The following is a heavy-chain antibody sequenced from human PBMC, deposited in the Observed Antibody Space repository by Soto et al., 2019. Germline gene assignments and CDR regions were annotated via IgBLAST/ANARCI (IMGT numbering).Heavy chain of an antibody. CDR1: GLSLSTRGVG. CDR2: LYWDDDE. CDR3: AHRPRGFTYFFDY. Sequence: QITLNESGPTLVKPTQTLTLTCTFSGLSLSTRGVGVGWIRQPPGKALEWLALLYWDDDERYSPSLMSRLTITKDTSKNQVFLTMTNVDPVDTATYYSAHRPRGFTYFFDYWGQGTLVPVSS. J-gene: IGHJ4*02. V-gene: IGHV2-5*02.